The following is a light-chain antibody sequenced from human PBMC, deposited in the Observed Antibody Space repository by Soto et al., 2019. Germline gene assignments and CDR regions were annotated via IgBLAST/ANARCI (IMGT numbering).Light chain of an antibody. J-gene: IGKJ1*01. Sequence: EIVLTQSPGTLSLSPVERATLSFGASQSVTSNYLAWYQQKPGQAPRLLIFGASIRVKGIPDRFIGSGSGTDFTLTISRLEPEDFAVYYCQHYVTSLTTFGQGTKVDIK. CDR3: QHYVTSLTT. CDR2: GAS. V-gene: IGKV3-20*01. CDR1: QSVTSNY.